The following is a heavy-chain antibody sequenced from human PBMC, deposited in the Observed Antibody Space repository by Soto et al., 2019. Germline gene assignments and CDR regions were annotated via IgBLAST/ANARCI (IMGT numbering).Heavy chain of an antibody. CDR3: ARVTTSYNWFDP. D-gene: IGHD4-17*01. V-gene: IGHV3-48*03. CDR2: ISSSGSTI. J-gene: IGHJ5*02. CDR1: GFTFSSYE. Sequence: GGSLRLSXAASGFTFSSYEMNWVRQAPGKGLEWVSYISSSGSTIYYADSVKGRFTISRDNAKNSLYLQMNSLRAEDTAVYYCARVTTSYNWFDPWGQGTLVTVSS.